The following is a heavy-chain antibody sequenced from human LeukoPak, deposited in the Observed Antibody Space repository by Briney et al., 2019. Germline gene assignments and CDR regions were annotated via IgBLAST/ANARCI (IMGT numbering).Heavy chain of an antibody. CDR1: GYTFTSYG. Sequence: GASVKVSCKASGYTFTSYGISWVRQAPGQGLEWMGWISAYNGNTNYAQKLQGRVTMTRDTSTSTVYMELSSLRSEDTAVYYCARAFTSVPAAIYYYYGMDVWGQGTTVTVSS. J-gene: IGHJ6*02. CDR3: ARAFTSVPAAIYYYYGMDV. CDR2: ISAYNGNT. V-gene: IGHV1-18*01. D-gene: IGHD2-2*01.